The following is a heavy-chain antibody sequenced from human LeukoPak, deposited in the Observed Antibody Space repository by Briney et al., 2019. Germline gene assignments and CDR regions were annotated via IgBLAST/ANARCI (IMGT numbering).Heavy chain of an antibody. CDR3: ARGRYSSTTYYFDS. V-gene: IGHV3-7*03. CDR1: GFTFTSLW. Sequence: PGGSLRLSCAASGFTFTSLWMSWVRQAPGKGLEWVSSINPLGSDTRYADSVRGRFTISRDNAKNSLFLQMNSLRVEDTAIYYCARGRYSSTTYYFDSWGQGTLVTVSS. J-gene: IGHJ4*02. D-gene: IGHD6-13*01. CDR2: INPLGSDT.